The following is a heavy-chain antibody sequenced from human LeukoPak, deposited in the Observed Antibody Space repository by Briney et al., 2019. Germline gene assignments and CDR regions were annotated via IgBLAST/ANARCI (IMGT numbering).Heavy chain of an antibody. D-gene: IGHD3-22*01. CDR2: ISSSSSYI. CDR1: GFTFSSYS. CDR3: ARPAREEYYYDSSGYSAADY. Sequence: GGSLRLSCAASGFTFSSYSMNWVRQAPGKGLEWVSSISSSSSYIYYADSVKGRFTISRDNAKNSLYLQMNSLRAEDTAVYYCARPAREEYYYDSSGYSAADYRGQGTLVTVSS. V-gene: IGHV3-21*01. J-gene: IGHJ4*02.